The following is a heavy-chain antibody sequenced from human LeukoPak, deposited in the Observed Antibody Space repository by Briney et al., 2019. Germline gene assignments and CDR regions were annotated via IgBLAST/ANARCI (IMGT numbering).Heavy chain of an antibody. CDR1: GFTVRNNY. D-gene: IGHD6-6*01. Sequence: GSLRLSCAASGFTVRNNYMSWVRQAPGKGLEWIGSIYYSGSTYYNPSLKSRVTISVDTSKNQFSLKLSSVTAADTAVYYCASSGARLAGNFDYWGQGTLVTVSS. J-gene: IGHJ4*02. CDR3: ASSGARLAGNFDY. V-gene: IGHV4-39*07. CDR2: IYYSGST.